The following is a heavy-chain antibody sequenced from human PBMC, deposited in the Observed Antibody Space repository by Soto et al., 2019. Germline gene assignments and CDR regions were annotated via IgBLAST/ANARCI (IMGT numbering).Heavy chain of an antibody. CDR1: GFTFSSYS. Sequence: EVQLLESGGGLVQPGGSLRLSCAASGFTFSSYSMSWVRQAPGKGLEWVSGFRTGGDDGTTYYPDSVKGRFTISRENSKNTLFLQMNSLRAEDTAIYYCAKKVNSGPGSQYFDYWGQGTLVTVSS. V-gene: IGHV3-23*01. J-gene: IGHJ4*02. D-gene: IGHD3-10*01. CDR2: FRTGGDDGTT. CDR3: AKKVNSGPGSQYFDY.